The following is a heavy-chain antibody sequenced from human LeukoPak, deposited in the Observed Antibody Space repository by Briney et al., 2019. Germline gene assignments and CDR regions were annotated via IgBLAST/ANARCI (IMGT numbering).Heavy chain of an antibody. J-gene: IGHJ6*02. Sequence: PGGSLRLSCAASGFTFSSYAMSWVRQAPGKGLEWVSAISGSGGSTYYADSVKGRFTISRDNSKNTLYLQMNSLRAEDTAVYYCAKVMLSGSAGGDYYYGMAVWGQGTTVTVSS. V-gene: IGHV3-23*01. CDR1: GFTFSSYA. D-gene: IGHD3-3*01. CDR2: ISGSGGST. CDR3: AKVMLSGSAGGDYYYGMAV.